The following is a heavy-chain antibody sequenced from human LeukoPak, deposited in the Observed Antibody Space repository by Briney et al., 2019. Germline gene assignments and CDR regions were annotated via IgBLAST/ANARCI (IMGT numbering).Heavy chain of an antibody. CDR3: ARDPGMHYDSSGYPFDY. J-gene: IGHJ4*02. CDR2: INPNSGGT. Sequence: ASVKVSCKASGYTFTGYYIHWVRQAPGQGLEWMGWINPNSGGTHYAQKFQGRVTITADESTSTAYMELSSLRSEDTAVYYCARDPGMHYDSSGYPFDYWGQGTLVTVSS. CDR1: GYTFTGYY. V-gene: IGHV1-2*02. D-gene: IGHD3-22*01.